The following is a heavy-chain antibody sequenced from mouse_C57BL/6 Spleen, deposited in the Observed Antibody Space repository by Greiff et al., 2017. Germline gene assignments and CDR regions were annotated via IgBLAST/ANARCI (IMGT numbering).Heavy chain of an antibody. Sequence: QVQLQQSGPELVKPGASVKISCKASGYAFSSSWMNWVKQRPGKGLEWIGRIYPGDGDTNYNGKFKGKATLTADKSSSTADMQLSSLTSEDSAVYCCATTVVVYYFDYWGQGTTLTVSS. CDR2: IYPGDGDT. J-gene: IGHJ2*01. CDR1: GYAFSSSW. CDR3: ATTVVVYYFDY. V-gene: IGHV1-82*01. D-gene: IGHD1-1*01.